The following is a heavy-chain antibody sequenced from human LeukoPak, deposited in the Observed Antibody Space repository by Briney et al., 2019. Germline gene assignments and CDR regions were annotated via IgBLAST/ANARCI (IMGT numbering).Heavy chain of an antibody. D-gene: IGHD3-22*01. J-gene: IGHJ4*02. CDR3: ASGRDYYDSTSFDY. CDR1: GGSFSGYY. V-gene: IGHV4-34*01. Sequence: SETLSLTCAVYGGSFSGYYWSWIRQPPGKGLEWIGEINHSGSTNYNPSLKSRVTISVDTSKNQFSLKLSSVTAADTAVYYCASGRDYYDSTSFDYWGQGTLVTVSS. CDR2: INHSGST.